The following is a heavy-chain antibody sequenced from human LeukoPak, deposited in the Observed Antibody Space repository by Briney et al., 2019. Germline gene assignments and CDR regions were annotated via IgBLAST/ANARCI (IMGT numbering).Heavy chain of an antibody. V-gene: IGHV3-23*01. J-gene: IGHJ4*02. D-gene: IGHD1-26*01. CDR3: AKRGAEVGTTVAPGDY. CDR1: GFTFSSYE. CDR2: ISGNGNA. Sequence: PGGSLRLSCAASGFTFSSYEMNWVRQAPGKGLEWVSAISGNGNAYYADSVKGRFTISRDNSKNTLYLQMNSLRAEDTAVYYCAKRGAEVGTTVAPGDYWGQGTLLTVSS.